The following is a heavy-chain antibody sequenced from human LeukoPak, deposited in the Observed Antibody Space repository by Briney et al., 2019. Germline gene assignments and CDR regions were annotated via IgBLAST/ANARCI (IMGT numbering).Heavy chain of an antibody. CDR1: GFTLSSYW. Sequence: GGSLRLSCTAWGFTLSSYWMSWVRQARGRGGEWVANIKQDGSEKYYVASVKGRFTISRDNAKNSLYLQMNSLRAEDTAVYYCARDYSPDYWGQGTLVTVSS. V-gene: IGHV3-7*01. CDR3: ARDYSPDY. J-gene: IGHJ4*02. D-gene: IGHD6-13*01. CDR2: IKQDGSEK.